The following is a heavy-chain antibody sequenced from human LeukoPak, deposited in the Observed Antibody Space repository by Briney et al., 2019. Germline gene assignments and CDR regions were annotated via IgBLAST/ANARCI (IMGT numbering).Heavy chain of an antibody. V-gene: IGHV3-23*01. D-gene: IGHD3-10*01. Sequence: GGSLRLSCAASGFTFSTYAMTWVRQAPGKGLQWVSTISVSGENTYYADSVKGRFTISRDISKSTLYLQMNSLRDEDTALYYCAKYGSGTYYNGLHWGQGTLVTVSS. CDR3: AKYGSGTYYNGLH. CDR1: GFTFSTYA. CDR2: ISVSGENT. J-gene: IGHJ4*02.